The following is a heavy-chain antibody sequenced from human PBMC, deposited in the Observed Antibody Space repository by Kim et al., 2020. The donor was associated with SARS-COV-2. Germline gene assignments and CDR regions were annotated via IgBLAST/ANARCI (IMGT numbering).Heavy chain of an antibody. Sequence: SRSYYVDSMKSRFTISEDNAKNSLYLQVNSRGVEDTAVYYCAGAVFGDNDWGQGTLVSVSS. CDR2: SRS. CDR3: AGAVFGDND. V-gene: IGHV3-7*04. D-gene: IGHD3-10*02. J-gene: IGHJ4*02.